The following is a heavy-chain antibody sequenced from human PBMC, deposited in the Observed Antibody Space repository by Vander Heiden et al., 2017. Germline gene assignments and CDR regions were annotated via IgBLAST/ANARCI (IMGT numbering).Heavy chain of an antibody. D-gene: IGHD6-19*01. J-gene: IGHJ4*02. CDR2: INAGNGNT. Sequence: QVQLVQSGAEVKKPGASVKVSCKASGYTFLSYAMHWVRQAPGQRLEWMGWINAGNGNTKYSQKFQGRVTITRDTSASTAYMELSSLRSEDTAVYYCARVPLAFSSGWPFDYWGQGTLVTVSS. V-gene: IGHV1-3*01. CDR3: ARVPLAFSSGWPFDY. CDR1: GYTFLSYA.